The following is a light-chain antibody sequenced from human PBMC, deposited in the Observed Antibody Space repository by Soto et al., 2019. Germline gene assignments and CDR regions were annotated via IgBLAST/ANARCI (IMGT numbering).Light chain of an antibody. CDR2: GAS. CDR3: QQYNNWPPWT. J-gene: IGKJ1*01. V-gene: IGKV3-15*01. Sequence: IVLTQSPATLSVSPGERATLSCRASQSVSSNLAWYQQKPGQAPRLLIYGASTRATGIPARSSGSRSGTEFTLTISSLKSEDFAVYYCQQYNNWPPWTVGQGTK. CDR1: QSVSSN.